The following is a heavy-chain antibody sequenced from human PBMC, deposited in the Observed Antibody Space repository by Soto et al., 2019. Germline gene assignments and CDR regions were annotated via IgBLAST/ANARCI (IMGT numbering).Heavy chain of an antibody. CDR1: GYSFTSYW. CDR3: ARCRISTFCYGMEV. J-gene: IGHJ6*02. CDR2: IYPCESDT. Sequence: GESLKISCKGSGYSFTSYWIGWVRQIPGKGLEWMGIIYPCESDTRYSPSFQGQVTISADKSISTADLQWSSLKASDTAMYYCARCRISTFCYGMEVWGQGTTVIVSS. V-gene: IGHV5-51*01.